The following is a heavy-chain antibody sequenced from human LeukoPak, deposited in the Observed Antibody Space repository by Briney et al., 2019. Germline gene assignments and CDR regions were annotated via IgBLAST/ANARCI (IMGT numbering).Heavy chain of an antibody. D-gene: IGHD2-2*01. CDR2: IYHSGNT. Sequence: SETLSLTCTVSGDSISSGYYWAWIRPPPGRGLEWIGNIYHSGNTHYNPSLERLVTFSVDKSNSQFSVRLNSVTAADTAVYFCAKGRHCSSGSCDVFDHWGQGTLVAVSS. CDR1: GDSISSGYY. CDR3: AKGRHCSSGSCDVFDH. V-gene: IGHV4-38-2*02. J-gene: IGHJ5*02.